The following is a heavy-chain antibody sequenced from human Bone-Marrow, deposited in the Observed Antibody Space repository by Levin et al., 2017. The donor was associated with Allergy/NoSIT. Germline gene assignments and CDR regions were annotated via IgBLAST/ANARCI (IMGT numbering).Heavy chain of an antibody. V-gene: IGHV3-30*03. Sequence: GGSLRLSCAASGFTFSSYGMHWVRQAPGKGLEWVAVISYDGSNKYYADSVKGRFTISRDNSKNTLYLQMNSLRAEDTAVYYCALEPDCTGGVCLDYWGQGTLVTVSS. J-gene: IGHJ4*02. CDR2: ISYDGSNK. CDR3: ALEPDCTGGVCLDY. D-gene: IGHD2-8*02. CDR1: GFTFSSYG.